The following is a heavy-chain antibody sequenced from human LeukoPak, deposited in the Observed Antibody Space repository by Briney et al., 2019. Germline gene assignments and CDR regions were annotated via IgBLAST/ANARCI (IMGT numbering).Heavy chain of an antibody. D-gene: IGHD2-15*01. CDR3: ATGWSGAFDI. CDR2: INPNSGGT. V-gene: IGHV1-2*06. J-gene: IGHJ3*02. Sequence: ASVKVSCKASGYTFTGYYMHWVRQAPGQGLEWMGRINPNSGGTNYAQEFQGRVTMTRDTSISTAYMEPSRLRSDDTAVYYCATGWSGAFDIWGQGTMVTVSS. CDR1: GYTFTGYY.